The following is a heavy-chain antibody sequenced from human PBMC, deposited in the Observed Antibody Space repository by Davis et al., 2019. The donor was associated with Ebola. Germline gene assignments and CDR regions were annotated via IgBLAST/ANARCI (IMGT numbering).Heavy chain of an antibody. Sequence: GESLKISCAASGFTFSRFGMHWVRQAPGKGLEWLTYILYDESEKFYADSVKGRFTISRDNSKNTLSLQMTALRAEDTAVYYCAKDLYYGDSDYWGQGVLVSVSS. V-gene: IGHV3-30*18. CDR1: GFTFSRFG. CDR3: AKDLYYGDSDY. J-gene: IGHJ4*02. CDR2: ILYDESEK. D-gene: IGHD4-17*01.